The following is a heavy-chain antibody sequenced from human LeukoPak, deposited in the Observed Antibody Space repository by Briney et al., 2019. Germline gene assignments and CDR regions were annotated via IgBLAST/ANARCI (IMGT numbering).Heavy chain of an antibody. CDR1: GGSISSSSYY. D-gene: IGHD6-13*01. CDR2: IYTSGST. CDR3: ARDGSSSSWYPYYYYYYGMDV. Sequence: SETLSLTCTVSGGSISSSSYYWGWIRQPPGKGLEWIGRIYTSGSTNYNPSLKSRVTMSVDTSKNQFSLKLSSVTAADTAVYYCARDGSSSSWYPYYYYYYGMDVWGQGTTVTVSS. J-gene: IGHJ6*02. V-gene: IGHV4-39*07.